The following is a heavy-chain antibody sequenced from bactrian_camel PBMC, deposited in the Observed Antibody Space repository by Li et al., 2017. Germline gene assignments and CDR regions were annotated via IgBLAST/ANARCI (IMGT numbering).Heavy chain of an antibody. J-gene: IGHJ4*01. V-gene: IGHV3-3*01. CDR3: AADLTTDPECSLSSDYVRVNY. CDR1: ISTFSAYC. Sequence: HVQLVESGGGSVQEGGSLRLSCAASISTFSAYCMGWFRQAPGKEREGIAVIYTQRGTTFVTPSLKDRFTISQDNTKKTVYLQMNSLKPEDTAIYYCAADLTTDPECSLSSDYVRVNYWGQGTQVTVS. CDR2: IYTQRGTT. D-gene: IGHD4*01.